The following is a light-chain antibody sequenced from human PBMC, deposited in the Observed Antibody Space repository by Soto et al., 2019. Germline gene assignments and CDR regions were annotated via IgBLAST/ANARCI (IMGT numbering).Light chain of an antibody. CDR3: QQYGSSPRT. CDR2: GAS. Sequence: EVMLTQSPGTLSLSQGERATLSCRASQTVSTNYLAWYQQKPGQAPRLLIYGASKRATGIPDRFSGSGSGTDSTLTISRLEPEDFAVYCCQQYGSSPRTFGQGTKVDIK. V-gene: IGKV3-20*01. CDR1: QTVSTNY. J-gene: IGKJ1*01.